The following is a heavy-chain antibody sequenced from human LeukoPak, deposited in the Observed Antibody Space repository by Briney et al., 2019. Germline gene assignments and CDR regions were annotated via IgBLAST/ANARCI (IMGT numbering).Heavy chain of an antibody. CDR2: TYYRSKWYN. CDR1: GDSVSSNSAA. J-gene: IGHJ3*02. V-gene: IGHV6-1*01. Sequence: SQTLSLTCAISGDSVSSNSAAWNWIRQSPSIGLEWLGRTYYRSKWYNDYAVSVKSRITINPDTSKNQFSLQLNSVTPEDTAVYYCAREGEYTDDAFDIWGQGTMVTVSS. D-gene: IGHD3-10*01. CDR3: AREGEYTDDAFDI.